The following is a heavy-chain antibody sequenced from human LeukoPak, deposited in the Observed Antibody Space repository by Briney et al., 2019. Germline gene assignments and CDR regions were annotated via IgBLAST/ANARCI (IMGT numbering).Heavy chain of an antibody. CDR3: ARSIAARLSNYYYYYMDV. CDR2: IIPIFGTA. Sequence: EASVKVSCKASGGTFSSYAISWVRQAPGQGLEWMGGIIPIFGTANYAQKFQGRVTITTGESTSTAYMELSSLRSEDTAVYYCARSIAARLSNYYYYYMDVWGKGTTVTVSS. D-gene: IGHD6-6*01. J-gene: IGHJ6*03. CDR1: GGTFSSYA. V-gene: IGHV1-69*05.